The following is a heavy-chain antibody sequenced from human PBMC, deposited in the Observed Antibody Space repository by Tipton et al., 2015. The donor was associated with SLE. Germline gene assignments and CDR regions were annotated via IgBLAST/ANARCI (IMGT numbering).Heavy chain of an antibody. CDR1: GFTFSSYS. J-gene: IGHJ5*02. D-gene: IGHD3-10*01. CDR3: AKDRMVRGSHWFDP. V-gene: IGHV3-48*01. CDR2: ISSSSSTI. Sequence: GSLRLSCAASGFTFSSYSMNWVRQAPGKGLEWVSYISSSSSTIYYADSVKGRFTISRDNAKNSLYLQMNSLRAEDTAVYYCAKDRMVRGSHWFDPWGQGTLVTVSS.